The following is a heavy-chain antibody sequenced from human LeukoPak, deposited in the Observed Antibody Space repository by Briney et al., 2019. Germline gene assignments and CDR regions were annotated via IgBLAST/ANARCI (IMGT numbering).Heavy chain of an antibody. D-gene: IGHD3-10*01. CDR1: GFTFDDSG. CDR2: INWNGGSA. V-gene: IGHV3-20*04. J-gene: IGHJ6*03. CDR3: ARSYGSGSYPYYYYYMDV. Sequence: PGGSLRLSCAASGFTFDDSGMSWVRQAPGKGLEWVSGINWNGGSAGYADSVKGRFTISRDNAKNSLYLQMNSLRAEDTAVYYCARSYGSGSYPYYYYYMDVWGKGTTVTVSS.